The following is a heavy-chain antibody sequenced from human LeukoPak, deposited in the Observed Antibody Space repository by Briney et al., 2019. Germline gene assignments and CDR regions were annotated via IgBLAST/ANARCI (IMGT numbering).Heavy chain of an antibody. V-gene: IGHV3-30-3*02. D-gene: IGHD2-15*01. Sequence: GGSLRLSCAASGFTFSSYAMHWVRQAPGKGLEWVAVISYGGSNKYYADSVQGRFTISRDNSKSTLCLQMNSLRAEDTAVYYCAKQLGYCSDGSCYFPYWGQGTLVTVSS. J-gene: IGHJ4*02. CDR3: AKQLGYCSDGSCYFPY. CDR2: ISYGGSNK. CDR1: GFTFSSYA.